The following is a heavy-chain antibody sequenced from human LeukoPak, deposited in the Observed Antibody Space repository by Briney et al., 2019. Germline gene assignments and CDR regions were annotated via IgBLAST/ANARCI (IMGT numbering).Heavy chain of an antibody. CDR3: AREVDYGDYFDY. Sequence: GGSLRLSCAASGFTFSSYGMYWVRQAPGKGLEWVAVIWYDGSNKYYADSVKGRFTISRDNSKNTLYLQMDSLRAEDTAVYYCAREVDYGDYFDYWGQGTLVTVSS. V-gene: IGHV3-33*07. CDR1: GFTFSSYG. D-gene: IGHD4-17*01. CDR2: IWYDGSNK. J-gene: IGHJ4*02.